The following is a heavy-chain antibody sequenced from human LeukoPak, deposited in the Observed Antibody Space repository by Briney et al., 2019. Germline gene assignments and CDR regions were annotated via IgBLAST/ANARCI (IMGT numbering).Heavy chain of an antibody. CDR3: ARLDVLLSDNWFDP. J-gene: IGHJ5*02. Sequence: SETLSLTCTVSGGSISSSSYYWGWIRQPPGTGLEWIGSIYYSGSTYYNPSLKSRVTISVDTSKNQFSLKLSSVTAADTAVYYCARLDVLLSDNWFDPWGQGTLVTVSS. CDR1: GGSISSSSYY. CDR2: IYYSGST. D-gene: IGHD3-10*01. V-gene: IGHV4-39*01.